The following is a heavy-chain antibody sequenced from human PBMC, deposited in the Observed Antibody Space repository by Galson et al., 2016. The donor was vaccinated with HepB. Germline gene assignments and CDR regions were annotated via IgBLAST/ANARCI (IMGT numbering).Heavy chain of an antibody. V-gene: IGHV3-23*01. CDR2: MSGRGGKT. D-gene: IGHD3-22*01. Sequence: SLRLSCAASGFTFSSYAMSWVRQAPGKGLEWVSGMSGRGGKTYYADSVKGRFTVSRDISKSTLYLQMNSLRAEDTAVYYCAKMGYDSFGGQYDVFEIWGQGTMVTVSS. J-gene: IGHJ3*02. CDR3: AKMGYDSFGGQYDVFEI. CDR1: GFTFSSYA.